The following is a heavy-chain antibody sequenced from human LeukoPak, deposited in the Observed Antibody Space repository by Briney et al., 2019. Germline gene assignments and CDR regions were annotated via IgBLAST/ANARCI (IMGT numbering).Heavy chain of an antibody. D-gene: IGHD3-10*01. V-gene: IGHV4-34*01. CDR1: GGSFSGYY. CDR3: ARGFRGPNFDY. CDR2: INHSGST. J-gene: IGHJ4*02. Sequence: SETLSLTCAVYGGSFSGYYWSWIRQPPGKGLEWIGEINHSGSTNYNPSLKSRVTISGDTSKNQFSLKLSSVTAADTAVYYCARGFRGPNFDYWGQGTLVTVSS.